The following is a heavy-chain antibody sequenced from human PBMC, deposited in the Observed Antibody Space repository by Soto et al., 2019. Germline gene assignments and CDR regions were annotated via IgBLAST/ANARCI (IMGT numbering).Heavy chain of an antibody. J-gene: IGHJ2*01. V-gene: IGHV5-10-1*01. CDR1: GYSFPNYW. D-gene: IGHD4-17*01. CDR2: IDPSDSNT. Sequence: PGESLKISCKGSGYSFPNYWINWVRQMPGKGLEWMGRIDPSDSNTNYSPSFQGHVTISADKSTYTTYLQWGSLKASDTAMYYCARLVDGDPYSYFDLWGRGTLVTVSS. CDR3: ARLVDGDPYSYFDL.